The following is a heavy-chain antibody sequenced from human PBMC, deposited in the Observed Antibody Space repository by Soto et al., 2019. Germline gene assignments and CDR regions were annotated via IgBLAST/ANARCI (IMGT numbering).Heavy chain of an antibody. CDR3: TTFQEVHFDWSYIVF. CDR2: IKSKTDGGTT. D-gene: IGHD3-9*01. CDR1: GFTFSNAW. V-gene: IGHV3-15*01. Sequence: GGSLRLSCAASGFTFSNAWMSWVRQAPGKGLEWVGRIKSKTDGGTTDYAAPVKGRFTISRDDSKNTLYLQMNSLKTEDTAVYYCTTFQEVHFDWSYIVFWCPGTLLTV. J-gene: IGHJ4*02.